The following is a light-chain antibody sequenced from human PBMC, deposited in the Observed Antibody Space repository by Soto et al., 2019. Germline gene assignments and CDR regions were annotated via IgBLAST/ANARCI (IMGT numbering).Light chain of an antibody. Sequence: DIQMTQSPSSLSASVGDRVTITCRASQTINKNLNWYQQKPGQAPNLLIYSASDFQSGVPSRFSGSGSGTEFTLTIRGLQPEDFATYYGQQSCSTPYTFGQGTELEI. CDR1: QTINKN. V-gene: IGKV1-39*01. CDR3: QQSCSTPYT. CDR2: SAS. J-gene: IGKJ2*01.